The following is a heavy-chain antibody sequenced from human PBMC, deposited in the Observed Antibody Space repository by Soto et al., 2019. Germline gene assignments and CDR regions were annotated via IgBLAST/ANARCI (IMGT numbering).Heavy chain of an antibody. D-gene: IGHD3-16*01. Sequence: PSETLSLTCTVSGVSISSYYWSWIRQPPGKGLEWIGYIYYTGSTIYNRALRSRATISMDTSKNQFSLRLSSVTAADTAVYYCARHSAVAGGSGTFDIWGQGTMVIVSS. CDR2: IYYTGST. V-gene: IGHV4-59*08. J-gene: IGHJ3*02. CDR3: ARHSAVAGGSGTFDI. CDR1: GVSISSYY.